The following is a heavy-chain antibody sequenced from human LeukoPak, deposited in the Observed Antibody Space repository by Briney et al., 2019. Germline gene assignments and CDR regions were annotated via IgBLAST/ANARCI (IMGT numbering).Heavy chain of an antibody. CDR1: GFAFSVYA. Sequence: GGSLRLSCTASGFAFSVYAMSWLRQPPGKGLEWVANIKQDGSEKYYVDSVKGRFTISRDNAKNSLYLQMNSLRAEDTAVYYCARGTIAAAGYYYFDYWGQGTQVTVSS. D-gene: IGHD6-13*01. CDR3: ARGTIAAAGYYYFDY. J-gene: IGHJ4*02. CDR2: IKQDGSEK. V-gene: IGHV3-7*04.